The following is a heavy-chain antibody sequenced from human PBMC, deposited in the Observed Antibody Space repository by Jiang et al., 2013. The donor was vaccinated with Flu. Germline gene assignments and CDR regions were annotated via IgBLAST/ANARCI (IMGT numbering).Heavy chain of an antibody. D-gene: IGHD4-23*01. Sequence: LLKPSETLSLTCTVSGGSISSSSYYWSWIRQPPGKGLEWIGSFYHTGSTYYNPSLKSRVTISVDTSKNQFSLKVSSVTAADTAVYYCARLTTVVTGPAFWGRGTLVTVSS. CDR1: GGSISSSSYY. J-gene: IGHJ4*02. CDR2: FYHTGST. V-gene: IGHV4-39*01. CDR3: ARLTTVVTGPAF.